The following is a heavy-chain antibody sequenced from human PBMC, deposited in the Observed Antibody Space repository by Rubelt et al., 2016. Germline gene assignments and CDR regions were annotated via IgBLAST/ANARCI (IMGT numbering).Heavy chain of an antibody. CDR2: IYHSGGT. D-gene: IGHD3-16*01. V-gene: IGHV4-4*02. J-gene: IGHJ6*02. CDR1: GGSISSSNW. CDR3: ARGVGDYYYGMDV. Sequence: QVQLQESGPGLVKPSGTLSLTCAVSGGSISSSNWWSWVRQPPGQGLEWIGEIYHSGGTNSNPALKSRGTISVDKSKNQFALKLSSVTAADTAVYYCARGVGDYYYGMDVWGQGTTVTVSS.